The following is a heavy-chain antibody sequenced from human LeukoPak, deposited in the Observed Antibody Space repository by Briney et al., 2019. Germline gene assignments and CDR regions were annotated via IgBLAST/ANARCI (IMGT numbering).Heavy chain of an antibody. V-gene: IGHV4-4*07. Sequence: SETLSLTCTVSGGSISNYYWSWIRQPAGKGLEWIGRIYSSGSTDYNPSLKSRVTMSVDTSKNQFSVKVNSVNAADTAVYYCAREGGLNYYDSSGYLLPRGAPDHTHAFDIWGQGTMVTVSS. CDR3: AREGGLNYYDSSGYLLPRGAPDHTHAFDI. CDR2: IYSSGST. CDR1: GGSISNYY. D-gene: IGHD3-22*01. J-gene: IGHJ3*02.